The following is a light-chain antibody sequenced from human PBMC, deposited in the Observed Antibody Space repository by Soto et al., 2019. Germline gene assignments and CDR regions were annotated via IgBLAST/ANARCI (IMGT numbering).Light chain of an antibody. Sequence: DIVMTQSPATLSVSPGERATLSCRASQSVSSNLAWYQQKPGQAPSLLIYGASTRATGIPARFSGSGSGTEFTLTISSLQSEDVAVYYCQQHNNWPPYTFGQGTKLEIK. V-gene: IGKV3-15*01. CDR2: GAS. CDR1: QSVSSN. CDR3: QQHNNWPPYT. J-gene: IGKJ2*01.